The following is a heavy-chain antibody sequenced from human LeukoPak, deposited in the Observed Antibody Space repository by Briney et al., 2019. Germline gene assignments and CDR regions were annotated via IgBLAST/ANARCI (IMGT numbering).Heavy chain of an antibody. V-gene: IGHV3-30*02. Sequence: GGSLRLSCAASGFTFSSYEMNWVRQAPGKGLEWVAFIRYDGSNKYYADSVKGRFTISRDNSKNTLYLQMNSLRAEDTAVYYCASRSAWGQGTLVTVSS. J-gene: IGHJ5*02. D-gene: IGHD2-15*01. CDR2: IRYDGSNK. CDR3: ASRSA. CDR1: GFTFSSYE.